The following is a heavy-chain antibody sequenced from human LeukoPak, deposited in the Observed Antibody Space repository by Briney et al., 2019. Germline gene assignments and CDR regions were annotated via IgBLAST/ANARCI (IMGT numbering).Heavy chain of an antibody. CDR2: ISSSSSYI. CDR3: ARAHYGDLFDY. V-gene: IGHV3-21*01. J-gene: IGHJ4*02. D-gene: IGHD4-17*01. CDR1: GFTFSSYS. Sequence: GGSLRLSCAASGFTFSSYSMNWVRQAPGEGLEWVSSISSSSSYIYYADSVKGRFTISRDNAKNSLYLQMNSLRAEDTAVYYCARAHYGDLFDYWGQGTLVTVSS.